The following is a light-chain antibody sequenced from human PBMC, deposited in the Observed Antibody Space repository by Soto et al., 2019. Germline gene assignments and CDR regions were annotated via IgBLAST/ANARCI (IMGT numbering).Light chain of an antibody. J-gene: IGKJ1*01. CDR2: GAS. Sequence: EIVMTQSPATSVSPGERATLFCWASQSVSSNLAWYQQKAGQAPRLLIYGASTRATGIPARFSGSGSGTEFTLTISSLQSEDFAFYYCQQYNDWPRTFGQGTKVDIK. V-gene: IGKV3-15*01. CDR1: QSVSSN. CDR3: QQYNDWPRT.